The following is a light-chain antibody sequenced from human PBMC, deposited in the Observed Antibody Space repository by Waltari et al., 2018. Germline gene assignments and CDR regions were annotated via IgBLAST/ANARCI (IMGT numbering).Light chain of an antibody. J-gene: IGKJ2*01. CDR3: QKYNSAPHT. CDR1: QAISNF. V-gene: IGKV1-27*01. Sequence: DIQMTQSPSSLSASVGDRVTITCRANQAISNFLAWYQQRPGKVPKLLIYSASTLESGVPSRFSGSASGTDFTLTISSLQPEDVATYYCQKYNSAPHTFGQGTKLEI. CDR2: SAS.